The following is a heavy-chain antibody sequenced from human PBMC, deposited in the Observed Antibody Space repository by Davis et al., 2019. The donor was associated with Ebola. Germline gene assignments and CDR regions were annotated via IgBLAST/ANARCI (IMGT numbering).Heavy chain of an antibody. D-gene: IGHD3-10*01. Sequence: GSLRLSCTVSDYSISSGYYWGWIRQPPGKGLEWIGSIYHSGSTYYNPSLKSRVTISVDTSKNQFSLKLSSVTAADTAVYYCARDSGLRVYFDYWGQGTLVTVSS. V-gene: IGHV4-38-2*02. CDR2: IYHSGST. J-gene: IGHJ4*02. CDR3: ARDSGLRVYFDY. CDR1: DYSISSGYY.